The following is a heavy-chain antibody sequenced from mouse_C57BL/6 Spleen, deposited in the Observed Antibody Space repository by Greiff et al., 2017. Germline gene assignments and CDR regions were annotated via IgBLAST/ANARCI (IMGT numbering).Heavy chain of an antibody. CDR3: ARETTAFDY. CDR1: GYSITSGYY. CDR2: ISYDGSN. J-gene: IGHJ2*01. D-gene: IGHD1-2*01. V-gene: IGHV3-6*01. Sequence: EVQVVESGPGLVKPSQSLSLTCSVTGYSITSGYYWNWIRQFPGNKLEWMGYISYDGSNNYNPSLKNRISITRDTSKNQFFLKLNSVTTEDTATYYCARETTAFDYWGQGTTLTVSS.